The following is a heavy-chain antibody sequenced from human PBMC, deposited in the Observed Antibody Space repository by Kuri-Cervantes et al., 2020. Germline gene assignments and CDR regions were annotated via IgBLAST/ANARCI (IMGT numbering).Heavy chain of an antibody. J-gene: IGHJ6*02. CDR1: GYTFTGYY. D-gene: IGHD2-21*01. V-gene: IGHV1-2*02. CDR3: ASGIKQGYYYYGMDV. CDR2: INPNSGGT. Sequence: ASVKVSCKASGYTFTGYYMHWVRQAPGQGLEWMGWINPNSGGTKYAQKLQGRVTMTTDTSTSTAYMELRSLRSDDTAVYYCASGIKQGYYYYGMDVWGQGTTVTVSS.